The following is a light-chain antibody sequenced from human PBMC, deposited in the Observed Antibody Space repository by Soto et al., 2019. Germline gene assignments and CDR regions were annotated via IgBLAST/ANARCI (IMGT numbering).Light chain of an antibody. CDR3: SSYTSISTYV. CDR1: SSVVGGYNF. CDR2: DVR. V-gene: IGLV2-14*01. Sequence: QSVLTQPASVSGSPGQSITISCPGTSSVVGGYNFVSWYQQHPGKAPKLMIYDVRNRPSGVSNRFSGSKSVNTASLTISGLQAEDEADYYCSSYTSISTYVFGTGTKVT. J-gene: IGLJ1*01.